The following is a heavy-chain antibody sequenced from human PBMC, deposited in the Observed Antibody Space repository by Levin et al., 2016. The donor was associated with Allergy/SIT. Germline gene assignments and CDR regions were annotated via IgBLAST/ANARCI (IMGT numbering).Heavy chain of an antibody. CDR2: MYNSGGT. CDR3: ARGGRVGTTKQWATNFDY. D-gene: IGHD1-26*01. V-gene: IGHV4-59*01. Sequence: SETLSLTCTVSGDSISSYYWNWIRQPPGKGLEWIGYMYNSGGTNYNPSLKSRVTISVDTSRNQFSLKLSSVTAADTAMYYCARGGRVGTTKQWATNFDYWGQGTLVTVSS. CDR1: GDSISSYY. J-gene: IGHJ4*02.